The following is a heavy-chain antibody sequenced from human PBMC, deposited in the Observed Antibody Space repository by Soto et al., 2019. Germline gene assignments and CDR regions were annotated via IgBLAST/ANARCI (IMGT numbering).Heavy chain of an antibody. J-gene: IGHJ5*02. V-gene: IGHV4-31*03. CDR2: IYYSGST. CDR1: GGSISSGGYC. Sequence: SETLSLTCTVSGGSISSGGYCWSWIRQHPGKGLEWIGYIYYSGSTYYNPSLKSRVTISVDTSKNQFSLKLSSVTAADTAVYYCARDLENWFDPWGQGTLVTVS. CDR3: ARDLENWFDP.